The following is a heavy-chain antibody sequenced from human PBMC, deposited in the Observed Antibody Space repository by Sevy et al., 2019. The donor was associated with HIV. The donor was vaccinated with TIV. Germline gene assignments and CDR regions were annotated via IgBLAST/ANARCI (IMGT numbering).Heavy chain of an antibody. J-gene: IGHJ6*02. V-gene: IGHV3-48*02. D-gene: IGHD3-3*01. CDR1: GLNFSKYS. CDR3: ARDYDFWSGYTALSYYSLSYYYGMDV. CDR2: ISRSGTTT. Sequence: GGSLRLSCAASGLNFSKYSFNWVRQAPEKGLEWISHISRSGTTTYYAESVKGRFTVSRDNAKNPLYLQMSSLRDEETAVYYWARDYDFWSGYTALSYYSLSYYYGMDVWGQGTTVTVSS.